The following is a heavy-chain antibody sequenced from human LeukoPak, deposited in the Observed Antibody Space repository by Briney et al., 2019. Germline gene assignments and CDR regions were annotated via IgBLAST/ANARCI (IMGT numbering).Heavy chain of an antibody. CDR1: GFTFSSYA. D-gene: IGHD1-26*01. CDR2: ISYDGSNK. CDR3: ARGGRVGANFGDY. V-gene: IGHV3-30*04. J-gene: IGHJ4*02. Sequence: PGGSLRLSCAASGFTFSSYAMHWVRQAPGKGLEWVAVISYDGSNKYYADSVKGRFTISRDNFKNTLYLQMNSLRAEDTAVYYCARGGRVGANFGDYWGQGTLVTVSS.